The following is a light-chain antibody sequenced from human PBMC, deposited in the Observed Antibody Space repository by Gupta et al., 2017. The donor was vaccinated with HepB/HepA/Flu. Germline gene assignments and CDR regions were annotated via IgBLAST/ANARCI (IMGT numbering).Light chain of an antibody. CDR3: ATWDDSLNGHV. CDR1: SSNIGSNT. V-gene: IGLV1-44*01. J-gene: IGLJ3*02. CDR2: SNS. Sequence: VTISCSGSSSNIGSNTVNWYQQVPGTAPKLLIYSNSQRPSGVPDRFSGSRSGTSASLAISGLQSEDETDYYCATWDDSLNGHVFGGGTKLTVL.